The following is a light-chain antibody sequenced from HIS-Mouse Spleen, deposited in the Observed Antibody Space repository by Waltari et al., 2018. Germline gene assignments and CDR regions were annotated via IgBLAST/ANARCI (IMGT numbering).Light chain of an antibody. Sequence: QSVLTQPPSVSGAPGQRVTISCHRISPNIGAGSDVHLPQQLPGPAPKPLIYGNSNRPSGVPDRFSGSKSGTSASLAITGLQAEDEADYYCQSYDSSLSAHYVFGTGTKVTVL. CDR1: SPNIGAGSD. CDR3: QSYDSSLSAHYV. J-gene: IGLJ1*01. CDR2: GNS. V-gene: IGLV1-40*01.